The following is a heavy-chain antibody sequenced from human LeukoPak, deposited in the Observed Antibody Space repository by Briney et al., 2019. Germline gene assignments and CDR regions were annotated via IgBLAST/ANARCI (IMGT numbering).Heavy chain of an antibody. CDR1: GFTFSDHA. Sequence: GGSLRLSCVASGFTFSDHALHWVRQAPGKGPDWVAVISHDGSKAYYADSVKGRFSVSRDNSKNTLSLQMNSLRAEDTAVYYCTRDITGSYTFDHWGQGTLVTVSS. J-gene: IGHJ4*02. CDR3: TRDITGSYTFDH. D-gene: IGHD1-26*01. CDR2: ISHDGSKA. V-gene: IGHV3-30-3*01.